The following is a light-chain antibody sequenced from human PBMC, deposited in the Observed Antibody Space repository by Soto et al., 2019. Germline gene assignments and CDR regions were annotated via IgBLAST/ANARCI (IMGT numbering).Light chain of an antibody. J-gene: IGKJ1*01. Sequence: EIVLTQSPGTLSLSPGERATLSCRASQSVSSNYLAWYQQKAGQAPRLLIYGVSSRTTGIPDRFSGSGSGTDFTLTISRLEPEDFAVYYCQQYGDSPPWTFGQGTRVGIK. V-gene: IGKV3-20*01. CDR2: GVS. CDR3: QQYGDSPPWT. CDR1: QSVSSNY.